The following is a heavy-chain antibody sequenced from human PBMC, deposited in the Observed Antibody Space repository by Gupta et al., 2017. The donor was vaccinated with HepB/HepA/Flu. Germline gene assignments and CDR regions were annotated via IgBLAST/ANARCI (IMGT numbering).Heavy chain of an antibody. J-gene: IGHJ2*01. D-gene: IGHD6-19*01. V-gene: IGHV2-26*01. CDR3: ARIRSGWYNWYFDL. Sequence: QVTLKESGPVLLKPTETLTLTCTVSEFSLSNARIGVIFIRQPPGNALEWLAHIFSNDEKSYSTSLKSRLNISKDTSKSQVVLTMTNMDPVDTATYYCARIRSGWYNWYFDLWGRGTLVTVSS. CDR2: IFSNDEK. CDR1: EFSLSNARIG.